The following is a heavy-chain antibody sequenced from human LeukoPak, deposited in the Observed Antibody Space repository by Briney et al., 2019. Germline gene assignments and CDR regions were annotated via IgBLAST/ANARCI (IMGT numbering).Heavy chain of an antibody. CDR1: GGSISSSNW. CDR2: IYHSGST. CDR3: ARATDGDYGHLNYYYGMDV. J-gene: IGHJ6*04. V-gene: IGHV4-4*02. D-gene: IGHD4-17*01. Sequence: PSETLSLTCAVSGGSISSSNWWSWVRQPPGKGLEWIGEIYHSGSTNYNPSLKSRVTISVDKSKNQFSLKLSSVTAVDTAVYYCARATDGDYGHLNYYYGMDVWGKGTTVTASS.